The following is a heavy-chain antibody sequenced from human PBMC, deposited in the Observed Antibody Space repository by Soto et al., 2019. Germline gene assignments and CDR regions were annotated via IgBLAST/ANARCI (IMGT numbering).Heavy chain of an antibody. J-gene: IGHJ4*02. CDR3: MRGGWGDSPIDY. Sequence: QVYLLQSGAEVKKVGASVTVSCKTSGYTFSAYYVHWARRAPGRGFQWLGWINPSNEVTTFSEFFRGRITMTRDTSTNTVHMEVNRLTSDDTAVYYCMRGGWGDSPIDYWGQGTQVTVSS. CDR1: GYTFSAYY. V-gene: IGHV1-2*02. D-gene: IGHD1-26*01. CDR2: INPSNEVT.